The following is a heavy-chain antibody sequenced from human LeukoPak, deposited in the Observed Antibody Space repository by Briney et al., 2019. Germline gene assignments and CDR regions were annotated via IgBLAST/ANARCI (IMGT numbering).Heavy chain of an antibody. Sequence: ASVSVSCKASGYTFTSYDINWVRQAPGQGLEWMGWMNPNSGNTGYAQKFQGRVTMTRNTSISTAYMELSSLRSEDTAVYYCARDSYTSVAGGYGMDVWGQGTTVTVSS. CDR2: MNPNSGNT. D-gene: IGHD6-19*01. CDR3: ARDSYTSVAGGYGMDV. J-gene: IGHJ6*02. V-gene: IGHV1-8*01. CDR1: GYTFTSYD.